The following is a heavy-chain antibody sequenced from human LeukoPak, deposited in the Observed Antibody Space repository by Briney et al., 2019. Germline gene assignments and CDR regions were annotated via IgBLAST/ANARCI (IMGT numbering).Heavy chain of an antibody. J-gene: IGHJ6*03. CDR1: GGTFSSYA. CDR2: IIPIFGTA. D-gene: IGHD6-6*01. V-gene: IGHV1-69*05. Sequence: ASVKVSRKASGGTFSSYAISWVRQAPGQGLEWMGGIIPIFGTANYAQKFQGRVTITTDESTSTAYMELSSLRSEDTAVYYCANSIAARRDYYMDVWGKGTTVTVSS. CDR3: ANSIAARRDYYMDV.